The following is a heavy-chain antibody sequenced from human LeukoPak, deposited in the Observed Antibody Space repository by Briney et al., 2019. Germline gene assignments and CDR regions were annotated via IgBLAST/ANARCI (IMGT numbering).Heavy chain of an antibody. CDR1: GFSFRSYS. V-gene: IGHV3-49*02. CDR2: IRSKAYGGTT. J-gene: IGHJ6*03. D-gene: IGHD5-18*01. Sequence: SGGSLRLSFAASGFSFRSYSMNWVRQAPGKGLEWVGFIRSKAYGGTTEYAASVKGRFTISRDDSKSIAYLQMNSLKTEDTAVYYCTRVYGYHLHYYYYYMDVWGKGTTVTVSS. CDR3: TRVYGYHLHYYYYYMDV.